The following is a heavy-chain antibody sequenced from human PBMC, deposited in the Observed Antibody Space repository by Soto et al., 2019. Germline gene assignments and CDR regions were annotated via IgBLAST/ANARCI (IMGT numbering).Heavy chain of an antibody. Sequence: QVQLVQSGAEVKKPGASVKVSCKASGYTFTYYGISWVRQAPGQGLEWMGWISAYNGYTYYVQKLQGRVTMTTDTSTSTAYMELRSLRSDDTAVYYCARDLVDFWSGYSHYWGQGTLVTVSS. D-gene: IGHD3-3*01. CDR1: GYTFTYYG. V-gene: IGHV1-18*04. J-gene: IGHJ4*02. CDR3: ARDLVDFWSGYSHY. CDR2: ISAYNGYT.